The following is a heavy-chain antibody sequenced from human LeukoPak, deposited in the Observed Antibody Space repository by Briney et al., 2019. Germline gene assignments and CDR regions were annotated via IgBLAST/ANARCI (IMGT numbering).Heavy chain of an antibody. Sequence: SETLSLTCTVSGGSISSYYWSWIRQPPGKGLEWIGYIYYSGSTNYNPSLKSRVTISVDTSKNQFSLKLSSVTAADTAVYYCARGYYDILTGYYPFDYWGQGTLVTVSS. CDR1: GGSISSYY. CDR3: ARGYYDILTGYYPFDY. CDR2: IYYSGST. D-gene: IGHD3-9*01. J-gene: IGHJ4*02. V-gene: IGHV4-59*01.